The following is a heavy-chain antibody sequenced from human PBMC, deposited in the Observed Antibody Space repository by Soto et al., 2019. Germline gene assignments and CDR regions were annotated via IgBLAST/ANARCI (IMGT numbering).Heavy chain of an antibody. J-gene: IGHJ6*02. CDR3: AKHGQTPYYYYGMDV. Sequence: QGQLVQSGAEVKKPGASVKVSCKASGYTFTRYGISWVRQAPGQGLEWMGWISGYNGDTKYTQKFQGRVTMTIDTSTTTVYMELRSLTSDDTAVYYCAKHGQTPYYYYGMDVWGQGTTVTVSS. CDR2: ISGYNGDT. V-gene: IGHV1-18*01. CDR1: GYTFTRYG.